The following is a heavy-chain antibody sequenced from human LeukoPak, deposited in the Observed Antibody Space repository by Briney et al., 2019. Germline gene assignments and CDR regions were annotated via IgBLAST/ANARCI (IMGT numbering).Heavy chain of an antibody. J-gene: IGHJ4*02. CDR3: ARAPRGSSSSNDY. V-gene: IGHV1-2*02. CDR2: INPNSGGT. Sequence: GASVKVSCKASGYTFTSYGISWVRQAPGQGLEWMGWINPNSGGTNYAQKFQGRVTMTRDTSISTAYMELSRLRSDDTAVYYCARAPRGSSSSNDYWGQGTLVTVSS. CDR1: GYTFTSYG. D-gene: IGHD6-6*01.